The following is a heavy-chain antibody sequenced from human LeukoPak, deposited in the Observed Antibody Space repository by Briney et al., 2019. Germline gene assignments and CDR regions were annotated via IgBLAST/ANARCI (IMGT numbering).Heavy chain of an antibody. CDR2: IYSGGST. CDR1: ELTVSSNY. J-gene: IGHJ4*02. CDR3: ARGGTPGYSTGWIDH. Sequence: GGSLRLSRAASELTVSSNYMSWVRQAPGKGLEWVSVIYSGGSTYYADSVKGRFIISRDNSRNTLYLQMNSLRAEDTAMYHCARGGTPGYSTGWIDHWGQGTLVTVSS. V-gene: IGHV3-53*05. D-gene: IGHD6-19*01.